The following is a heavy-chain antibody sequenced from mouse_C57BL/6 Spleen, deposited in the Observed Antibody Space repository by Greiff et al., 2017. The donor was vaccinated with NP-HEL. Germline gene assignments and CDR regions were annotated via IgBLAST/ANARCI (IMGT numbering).Heavy chain of an antibody. J-gene: IGHJ3*01. CDR3: ARTGVLRTWFAY. D-gene: IGHD1-1*01. Sequence: QVQLQQSGAELVRPGASVKLSCKASGYTFTDYYINWVKQRPGQGLEWIARIYPGSGNTYYNEKFKGKATLTAEKSSSTAYMQLSSLTSEDSAVYFCARTGVLRTWFAYWGQGTLVTVSA. V-gene: IGHV1-76*01. CDR1: GYTFTDYY. CDR2: IYPGSGNT.